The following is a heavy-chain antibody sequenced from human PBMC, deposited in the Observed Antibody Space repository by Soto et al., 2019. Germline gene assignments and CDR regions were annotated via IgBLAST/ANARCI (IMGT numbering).Heavy chain of an antibody. J-gene: IGHJ4*02. V-gene: IGHV1-2*04. CDR2: INPNSGGT. D-gene: IGHD3-22*01. Sequence: ASVKVSCKASGYTFTGYYMHWVRQAPGQGLEWMGWINPNSGGTNYAQKFQGWVTMTRDTSISTAYMELSRLRSDDTAVYYCARYDSSGYYLVPGAVDYCGQGTLLTVSS. CDR3: ARYDSSGYYLVPGAVDY. CDR1: GYTFTGYY.